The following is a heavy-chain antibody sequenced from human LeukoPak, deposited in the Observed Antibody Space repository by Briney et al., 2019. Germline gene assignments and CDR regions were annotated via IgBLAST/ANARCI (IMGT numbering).Heavy chain of an antibody. CDR2: INPSRGST. CDR3: ARGYSSGFGN. Sequence: VASVKVSCKASGYSFTSHYIHWVRQAPGQGLEWMGIINPSRGSTSYAQKFQGRVTVTRDTSTSTVYVDLSSLGSEDTAVYYCARGYSSGFGNWGQGTLVTVSS. V-gene: IGHV1-46*01. CDR1: GYSFTSHY. D-gene: IGHD6-19*01. J-gene: IGHJ4*02.